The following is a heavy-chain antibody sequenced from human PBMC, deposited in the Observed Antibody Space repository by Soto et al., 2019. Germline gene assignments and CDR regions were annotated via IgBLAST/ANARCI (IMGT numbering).Heavy chain of an antibody. CDR3: ARPYCSGGSCYNWFDP. J-gene: IGHJ5*02. CDR2: IKQDGSQK. V-gene: IGHV3-7*03. CDR1: GFSFSIYW. Sequence: GGSLRLSCAASGFSFSIYWMSWVRHAPGKGLQWVANIKQDGSQKYYVDSVKGRFTIYRDNAKNSLYLQMNSLRAEDTAIYCCARPYCSGGSCYNWFDPWGQGTLVTVSS. D-gene: IGHD2-15*01.